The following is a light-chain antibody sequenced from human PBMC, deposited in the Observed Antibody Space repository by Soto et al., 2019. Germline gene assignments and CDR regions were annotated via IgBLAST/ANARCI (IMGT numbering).Light chain of an antibody. Sequence: EVVMTQSPATLSVSPGETVTVSCKASQTISGKLAWYQQKTGQTPRLLIYATSTRPTGIPARFTGGGSGTEFTLTITSLQSEDFAVYYCQQYDKWPPITFGGGTKVEIK. CDR2: ATS. CDR3: QQYDKWPPIT. J-gene: IGKJ4*01. V-gene: IGKV3-15*01. CDR1: QTISGK.